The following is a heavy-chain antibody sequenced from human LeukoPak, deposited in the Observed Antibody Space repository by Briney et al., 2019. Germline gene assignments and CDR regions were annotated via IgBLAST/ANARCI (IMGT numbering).Heavy chain of an antibody. CDR1: GGSISSSSYY. D-gene: IGHD3-22*01. CDR2: IYYSGST. V-gene: IGHV4-39*01. Sequence: SETLSLTCTVSGGSISSSSYYWGWIRQPPGKGLEWIGSIYYSGSTYYNPSLKSRVTISVDTSKNQFSLKLSSVTAADTAVYYCARIYHYYDSSGYYYWGQGTLVTVPS. CDR3: ARIYHYYDSSGYYY. J-gene: IGHJ4*02.